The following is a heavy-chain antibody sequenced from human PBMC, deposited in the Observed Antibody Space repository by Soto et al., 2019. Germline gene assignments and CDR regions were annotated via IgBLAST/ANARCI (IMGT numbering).Heavy chain of an antibody. Sequence: QVQLVQSGAEVKKPGASVKVSCKSSGYTFTSYAMHWVRQAPGQRLEWMGWINAGNGNTKYSQKFQGRVTITRDTSASTAYMEMSSLRSEDTAVYYCANALGLYYFDYWGQGTLVTVSS. CDR2: INAGNGNT. CDR3: ANALGLYYFDY. V-gene: IGHV1-3*01. D-gene: IGHD3-16*01. J-gene: IGHJ4*02. CDR1: GYTFTSYA.